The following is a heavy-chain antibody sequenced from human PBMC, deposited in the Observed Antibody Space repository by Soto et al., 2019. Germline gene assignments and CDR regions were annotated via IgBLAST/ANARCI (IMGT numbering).Heavy chain of an antibody. V-gene: IGHV1-18*01. Sequence: QVHLVQSGAEVKKPGASVKVSCKVSGYAFTTYGITWVRQAPGQGLEWMGWISAHNGNTNYAQKLQGRVTVTRDTSTSTAYMELRSLRSDDTAVYYCARGRYVDYWGQGALVTVSS. D-gene: IGHD1-1*01. CDR1: GYAFTTYG. CDR2: ISAHNGNT. CDR3: ARGRYVDY. J-gene: IGHJ4*01.